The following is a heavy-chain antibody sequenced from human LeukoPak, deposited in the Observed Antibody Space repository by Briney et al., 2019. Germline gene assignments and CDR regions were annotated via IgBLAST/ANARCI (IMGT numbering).Heavy chain of an antibody. D-gene: IGHD6-19*01. CDR3: AKLTGRIAGAYFDY. J-gene: IGHJ4*02. CDR2: IGGSGGST. V-gene: IGHV3-23*01. CDR1: GFSFSSYA. Sequence: GGSLRLSYAASGFSFSSYAVSWVRQAPGKGLEWVSAIGGSGGSTYHADSVKGRFTISRDNSKNTLDLQMSSLRAEDTAVYYCAKLTGRIAGAYFDYWGQGTLVTVSS.